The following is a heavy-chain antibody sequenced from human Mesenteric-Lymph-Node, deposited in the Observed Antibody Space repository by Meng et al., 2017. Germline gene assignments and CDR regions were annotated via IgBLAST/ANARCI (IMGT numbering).Heavy chain of an antibody. J-gene: IGHJ2*01. CDR3: ARVLKGMTTVTTWYFNL. CDR2: IYNSGTA. Sequence: QVQLQESGPGLVKPSQTLSLTCTVSGGSISSSDSYWSWIRQPPGKGLEWIGYIYNSGTAYYNPSLKSRVTISVDTSKNQFSLKLNSVTAADTAVYYCARVLKGMTTVTTWYFNLWGRATLVTVSS. V-gene: IGHV4-30-4*01. CDR1: GGSISSSDSY. D-gene: IGHD4-17*01.